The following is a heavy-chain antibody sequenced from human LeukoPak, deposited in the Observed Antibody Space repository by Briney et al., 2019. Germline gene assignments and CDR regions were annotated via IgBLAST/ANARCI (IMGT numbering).Heavy chain of an antibody. D-gene: IGHD6-13*01. CDR3: ARDEGSSWYFDY. J-gene: IGHJ4*02. Sequence: GASVTISYKASVYTFTHYYMHWVRQAPGQRLEWMGWINPNSGGTNYAQKFQGRVTMTRDTSISTAYMELSRLRSDDTAVYYCARDEGSSWYFDYWGQGTLVTVSS. CDR1: VYTFTHYY. CDR2: INPNSGGT. V-gene: IGHV1-2*02.